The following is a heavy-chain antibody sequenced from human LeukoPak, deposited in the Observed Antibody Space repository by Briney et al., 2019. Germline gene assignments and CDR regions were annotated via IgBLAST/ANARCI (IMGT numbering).Heavy chain of an antibody. V-gene: IGHV1-18*01. D-gene: IGHD3-22*01. Sequence: ASVKASCKASGYTFTSYGISWVRQAPGQGLEWMGWISAYNGNTNYAQKLQGRVTMTTDTSTSTAYMELRSLRSDDTAVYYCARDPIYYYDSSGYYSPFDYWGQGTLVTVSS. J-gene: IGHJ4*02. CDR1: GYTFTSYG. CDR3: ARDPIYYYDSSGYYSPFDY. CDR2: ISAYNGNT.